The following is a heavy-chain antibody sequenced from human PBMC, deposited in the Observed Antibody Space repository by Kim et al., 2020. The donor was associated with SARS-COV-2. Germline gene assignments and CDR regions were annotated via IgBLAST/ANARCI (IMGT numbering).Heavy chain of an antibody. D-gene: IGHD3-22*01. J-gene: IGHJ4*02. Sequence: GGSLRLSCVASGFTFSNYAMSWVRQAPGKGLEWVSAIRGNTYTTYYIDSVKGRFTISRDSPKNRLFLQMNSLRAEDTAVYYCAKGIDSTGYYPFDYWGQGILVTVSS. CDR3: AKGIDSTGYYPFDY. V-gene: IGHV3-23*01. CDR1: GFTFSNYA. CDR2: IRGNTYTT.